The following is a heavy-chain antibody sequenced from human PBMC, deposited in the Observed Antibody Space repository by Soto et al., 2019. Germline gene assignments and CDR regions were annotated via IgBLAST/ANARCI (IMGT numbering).Heavy chain of an antibody. CDR1: GGSVSSGRFY. CDR3: ARSGSGSGWL. V-gene: IGHV4-61*01. CDR2: IHNSGST. D-gene: IGHD6-19*01. J-gene: IGHJ4*02. Sequence: QVQLQESGPGLVKPSETLSLTCTVSGGSVSSGRFYWSWIRQPPGKGLEWIGYIHNSGSTKCNPSLRSRVTISVDTSKNQFSLKLTSVTAADTAAYYCARSGSGSGWLGGQGTLVTVSS.